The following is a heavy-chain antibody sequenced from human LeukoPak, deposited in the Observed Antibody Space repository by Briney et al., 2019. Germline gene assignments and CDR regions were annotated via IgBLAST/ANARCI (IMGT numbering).Heavy chain of an antibody. Sequence: PGRSLRLSCAASGFTFSSFGMDWVRQAPGKGLGWEAIIWYDGSNKYYADSVEDRFPISRDNSKNTLYLQMTSLRTEDTAVYYCARDKGWYCSSTSCRAGFDPWGQGTLVTVSS. D-gene: IGHD2-2*01. J-gene: IGHJ5*02. CDR3: ARDKGWYCSSTSCRAGFDP. V-gene: IGHV3-33*01. CDR1: GFTFSSFG. CDR2: IWYDGSNK.